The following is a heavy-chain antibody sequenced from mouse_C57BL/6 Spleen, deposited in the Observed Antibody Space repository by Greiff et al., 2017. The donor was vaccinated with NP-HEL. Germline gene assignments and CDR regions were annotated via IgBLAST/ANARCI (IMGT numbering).Heavy chain of an antibody. CDR3: ARSALTGVFDY. Sequence: EVQLQQSGPELVKPGASVKISCKASGYTFTDYYMNWVKQSHGKSLEWIGDINPNNGGTSYNQKFKGKATLTVDKSSSTAYMELRSLTSEDSAVYYCARSALTGVFDYWGQGTTLTVSS. V-gene: IGHV1-26*01. J-gene: IGHJ2*01. CDR2: INPNNGGT. CDR1: GYTFTDYY. D-gene: IGHD4-1*01.